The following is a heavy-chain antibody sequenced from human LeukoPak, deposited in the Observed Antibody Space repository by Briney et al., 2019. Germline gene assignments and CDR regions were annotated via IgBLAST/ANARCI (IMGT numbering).Heavy chain of an antibody. Sequence: PSETLSLTCTVSGGSISSSPYYWAWIRQPPGRGLEWIGGIYYRGNTYHNPSLKSRVTISVDTSKNQFSLSVISVTAADTAVYFCARPTTGPATQGYDSWGQGILVTVAS. V-gene: IGHV4-39*01. D-gene: IGHD1-1*01. CDR3: ARPTTGPATQGYDS. J-gene: IGHJ4*02. CDR2: IYYRGNT. CDR1: GGSISSSPYY.